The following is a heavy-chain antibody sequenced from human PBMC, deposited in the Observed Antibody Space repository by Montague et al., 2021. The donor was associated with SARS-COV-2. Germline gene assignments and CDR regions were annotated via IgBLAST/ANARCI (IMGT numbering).Heavy chain of an antibody. CDR2: VYANGNF. CDR1: GDSITPYGDSIGGYF. V-gene: IGHV4-4*07. Sequence: SETLSLTCSVSGDSITPYGDSIGGYFWSWIRQPAGKGLEWTGRVYANGNFDYNPSLNSRVSMSMDTSKQELSMRLISVTAADTAVYYCARDAYYFGPGRGSHCAFDPWGQGILVTVSS. J-gene: IGHJ5*02. CDR3: ARDAYYFGPGRGSHCAFDP. D-gene: IGHD2/OR15-2a*01.